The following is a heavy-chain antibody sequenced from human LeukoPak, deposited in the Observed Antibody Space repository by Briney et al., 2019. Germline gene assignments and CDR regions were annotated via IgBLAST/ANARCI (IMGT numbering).Heavy chain of an antibody. CDR3: ARDNSVGDAAWWFDP. J-gene: IGHJ5*02. V-gene: IGHV1-2*02. D-gene: IGHD2-15*01. Sequence: ASVKVSCKASGYTFTGYYMHWVRQAPGQGLEWMGWINPDSGGTNYAQKFQGRVTMTRDTSISTAYMELSRLRSDDTAVYYCARDNSVGDAAWWFDPWGQGTLVTVSS. CDR1: GYTFTGYY. CDR2: INPDSGGT.